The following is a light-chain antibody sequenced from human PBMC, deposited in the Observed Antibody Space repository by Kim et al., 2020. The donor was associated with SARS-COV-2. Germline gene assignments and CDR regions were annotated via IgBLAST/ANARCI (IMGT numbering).Light chain of an antibody. V-gene: IGKV3-15*01. CDR2: SAS. Sequence: VSHGERAPLSCTASQSVATDLTWYQLKPGQPPRLLIYSASTRATGVPARFSGSGSGTEFSLTISSLQSDDFAVYYCQQYYTWKTFGQGTKVDIK. CDR3: QQYYTWKT. CDR1: QSVATD. J-gene: IGKJ1*01.